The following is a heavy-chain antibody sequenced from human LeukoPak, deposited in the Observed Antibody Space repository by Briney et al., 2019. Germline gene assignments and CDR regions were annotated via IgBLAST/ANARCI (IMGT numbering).Heavy chain of an antibody. J-gene: IGHJ5*02. CDR3: ARALITMVRGVIIGPNWFDP. CDR1: GVSISSGDYY. D-gene: IGHD3-10*01. Sequence: SETLSLTCTVSGVSISSGDYYWSWIRQPPGKGLEWIGYIYYSGSTYYNPSLKSRVTISVDTSKNQFSLKLSSVTAADTAVYYCARALITMVRGVIIGPNWFDPWGQGTLVTVSS. CDR2: IYYSGST. V-gene: IGHV4-30-4*01.